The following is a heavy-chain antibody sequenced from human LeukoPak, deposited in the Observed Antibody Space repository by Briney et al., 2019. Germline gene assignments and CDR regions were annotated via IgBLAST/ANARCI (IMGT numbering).Heavy chain of an antibody. CDR3: ARGPLKYCSSTSCGYYMDV. CDR1: GFTFSSYA. D-gene: IGHD2-2*01. Sequence: GGSLRLSCAASGFTFSSYAMHWVRQAPGKGLEWVAVISYDGSNKYYADSVKGRFTISRDNSKNTLYLQMNSMRAEDTAVYYCARGPLKYCSSTSCGYYMDVWGKGTTVTVSS. J-gene: IGHJ6*03. CDR2: ISYDGSNK. V-gene: IGHV3-30*04.